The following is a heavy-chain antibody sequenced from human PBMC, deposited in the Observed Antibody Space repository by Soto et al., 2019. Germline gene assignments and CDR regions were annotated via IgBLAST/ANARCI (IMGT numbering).Heavy chain of an antibody. CDR1: GYTFTSYA. CDR3: ARDHGDYTFHDAFDI. Sequence: QVPLVQSGAEVKKPGASVKVSCKASGYTFTSYAMHWVRQAPGQRLEWMGWINAGNCNTKYSQKFQGRVTITRDTSASTAYMELSSLRSEDTAVYYCARDHGDYTFHDAFDIWGQGTMVTVSS. V-gene: IGHV1-3*01. D-gene: IGHD4-17*01. J-gene: IGHJ3*02. CDR2: INAGNCNT.